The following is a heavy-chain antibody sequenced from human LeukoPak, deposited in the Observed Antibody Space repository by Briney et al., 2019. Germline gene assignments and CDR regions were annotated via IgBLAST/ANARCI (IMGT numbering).Heavy chain of an antibody. D-gene: IGHD1-26*01. V-gene: IGHV4-4*07. CDR3: ARERSQWELGH. J-gene: IGHJ4*02. CDR2: IDTSGST. CDR1: GGSLSSYY. Sequence: SETLSLTCTVSGGSLSSYYWSWIRQPAGKGLEWIGRIDTSGSTNYNPSLKSRITMSVDTSKNQFSLKLTSVTVADTAVYYCARERSQWELGHWGQGTLVTVSS.